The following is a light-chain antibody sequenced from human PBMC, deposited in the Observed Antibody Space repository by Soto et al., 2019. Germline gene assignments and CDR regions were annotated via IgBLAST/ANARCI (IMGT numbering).Light chain of an antibody. CDR3: QSYDSSLSGVL. CDR2: EVS. V-gene: IGLV2-18*02. CDR1: STDFVGYNR. Sequence: QSALTQPPSVSGSPGQSVTISCTGTSTDFVGYNRVSWYQQPPGTAPKLMIYEVSKRPSGVPDRFSGSKSGNTASLTISGPQAADEADYYCQSYDSSLSGVLFGGGTKLTVL. J-gene: IGLJ2*01.